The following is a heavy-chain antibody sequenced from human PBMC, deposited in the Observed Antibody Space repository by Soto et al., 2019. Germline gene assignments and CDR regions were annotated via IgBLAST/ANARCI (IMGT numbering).Heavy chain of an antibody. CDR1: GGSISSYY. CDR2: IYYSGST. V-gene: IGHV4-59*01. CDR3: ARLQRIAVAGTYCGLGV. Sequence: SETLSLTCTVSGGSISSYYWSWIRQPPGKGLEWIGYIYYSGSTNYNPSLKSRVTISVDTSKNQFSLKLSSVTAADTAVYYCARLQRIAVAGTYCGLGVCGQGTTVAVSS. J-gene: IGHJ6*02. D-gene: IGHD6-19*01.